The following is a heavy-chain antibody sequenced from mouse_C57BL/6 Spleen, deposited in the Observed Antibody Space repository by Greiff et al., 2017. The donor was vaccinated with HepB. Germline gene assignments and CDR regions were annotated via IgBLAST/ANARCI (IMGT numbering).Heavy chain of an antibody. V-gene: IGHV2-5*01. J-gene: IGHJ2*01. CDR1: GFSLTSYG. Sequence: QVHVKQSGPGLVQPSQSLSITCTVSGFSLTSYGVHWVRQSPGKGLEWLGVIWRGGSTDYNAAFMSRLSITKDNSKSQVFFKMNSLQADDTAIYYCAKNLDYGNYEGFDYWGQGTTLTVSS. CDR3: AKNLDYGNYEGFDY. D-gene: IGHD2-1*01. CDR2: IWRGGST.